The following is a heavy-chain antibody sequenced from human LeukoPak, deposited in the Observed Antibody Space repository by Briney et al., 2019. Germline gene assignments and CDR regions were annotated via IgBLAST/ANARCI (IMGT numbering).Heavy chain of an antibody. CDR3: ASTYCSGGSCYSPLDY. J-gene: IGHJ4*02. D-gene: IGHD2-15*01. V-gene: IGHV4-61*02. CDR2: IYSTGST. CDR1: GDSISSGNYY. Sequence: PSETLSLTCSVSGDSISSGNYYWTWIRQPAGKGLEWIGRIYSTGSTNCNPSLKSRVTISVDTSKNQFSLRLSSVTAADTAVYYCASTYCSGGSCYSPLDYWGQGTLVTVSS.